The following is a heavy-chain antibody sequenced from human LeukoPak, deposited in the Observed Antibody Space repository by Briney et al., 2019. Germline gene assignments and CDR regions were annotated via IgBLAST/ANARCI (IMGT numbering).Heavy chain of an antibody. CDR3: ARAGPPAFDP. J-gene: IGHJ5*02. Sequence: GGSLRLSCAASRFTFSNYWMSWVRQAPGKGLEWVANIKQDGSEKFYVDSVKGRFTISRDNAKNSLYLQMNSLRAEDTAVYYCARAGPPAFDPWGQGTLVTVSS. CDR1: RFTFSNYW. V-gene: IGHV3-7*02. CDR2: IKQDGSEK.